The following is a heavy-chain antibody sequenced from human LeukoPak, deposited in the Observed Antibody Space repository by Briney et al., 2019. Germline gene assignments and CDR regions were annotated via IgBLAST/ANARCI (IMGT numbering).Heavy chain of an antibody. D-gene: IGHD1-26*01. CDR3: ARFPDSGNYLLFGH. J-gene: IGHJ4*02. V-gene: IGHV3-74*01. CDR1: GFTFSSYW. Sequence: PGGSLSLSCAASGFTFSSYWMHWVRQAPGKGLVWVSRIKSDGTTTDYADSVKGRFTISRDNAKNTLYLQMNSLRAEDTAVYYCARFPDSGNYLLFGHWGQGTLVTVSS. CDR2: IKSDGTTT.